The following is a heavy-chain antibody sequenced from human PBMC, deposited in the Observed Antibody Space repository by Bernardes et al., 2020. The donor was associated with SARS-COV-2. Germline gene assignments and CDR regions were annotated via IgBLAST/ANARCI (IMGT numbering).Heavy chain of an antibody. CDR1: GYTLTELS. V-gene: IGHV1-24*01. Sequence: ASVKVSCKVSGYTLTELSMHWVRQAPGKGLEWMGGFDPEDGETIYAQKFQGRVTMTEDTSTDTAYMELSSLRSEDTAVYYCATGPVVVKDFWFDPWGQGTLVTVSS. D-gene: IGHD3-22*01. CDR2: FDPEDGET. CDR3: ATGPVVVKDFWFDP. J-gene: IGHJ5*02.